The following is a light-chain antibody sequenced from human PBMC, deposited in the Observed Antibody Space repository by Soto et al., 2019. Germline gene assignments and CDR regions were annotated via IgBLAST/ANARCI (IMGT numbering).Light chain of an antibody. J-gene: IGLJ2*01. Sequence: QSVLTQPPSASGTPGQRVTISCSGRSSNIGSNYVYWYQQLPGTAPKLLIFRNNQRPSGVPDRFSGSKSGTSASLAISGLRSDDEADYYCAAWDDSLSVVFGGGTKLT. CDR2: RNN. CDR3: AAWDDSLSVV. CDR1: SSNIGSNY. V-gene: IGLV1-47*01.